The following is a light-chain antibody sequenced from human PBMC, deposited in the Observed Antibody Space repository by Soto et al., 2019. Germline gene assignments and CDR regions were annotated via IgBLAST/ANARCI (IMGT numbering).Light chain of an antibody. CDR2: DVS. CDR1: SSDVGGYKY. Sequence: QSVLTQPASVSGSPGQSIAISCTGSSSDVGGYKYVSWYQQHPGKAPKLMIYDVSNRPSGVSDRFSGSKSGNTASLTIPGLQSEDEADYYCSSYTSSNSYVFGTGTRSPS. CDR3: SSYTSSNSYV. J-gene: IGLJ1*01. V-gene: IGLV2-14*03.